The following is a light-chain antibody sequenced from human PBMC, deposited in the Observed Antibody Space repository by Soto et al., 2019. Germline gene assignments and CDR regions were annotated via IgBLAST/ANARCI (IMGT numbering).Light chain of an antibody. CDR1: STDVGGYNY. CDR3: GSYTSTDTPFV. J-gene: IGLJ1*01. Sequence: QSALALPSSVSGSPGQSSTISCTGTSTDVGGYNYVSWSQHHPGKGPKLIIYEVSNRPSGVSDRFSGSESGNKASLIISNLEAEDESDYYCGSYTSTDTPFVFGTGTKVTVL. CDR2: EVS. V-gene: IGLV2-14*01.